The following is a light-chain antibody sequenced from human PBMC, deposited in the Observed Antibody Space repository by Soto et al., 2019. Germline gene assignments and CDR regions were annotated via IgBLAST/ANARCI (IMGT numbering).Light chain of an antibody. CDR2: AAS. V-gene: IGKV1-9*01. CDR3: QQLHSYPIT. J-gene: IGKJ5*01. Sequence: DLQMTQYPSSLSASVGARVTITCRASQGISTFLAWYQQKEGKAPKPLIYAASTLQSGVSSRFSGSVSGTDFTIIISSLQPEDSEIYDGQQLHSYPITFGHGTRLEIK. CDR1: QGISTF.